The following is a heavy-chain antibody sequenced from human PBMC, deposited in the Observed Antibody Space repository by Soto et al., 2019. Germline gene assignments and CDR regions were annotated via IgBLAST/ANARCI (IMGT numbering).Heavy chain of an antibody. CDR3: ARDHPAYDSSGPRVY. J-gene: IGHJ4*02. CDR2: ISSSGSTI. CDR1: GFTFSDYY. V-gene: IGHV3-11*01. D-gene: IGHD3-22*01. Sequence: GGSLRLSCAASGFTFSDYYISWIRQAPGKGLEWVSYISSSGSTIYYADSVKGRFTISRDNAKNSLYLQMNSLRAEDTAVYYCARDHPAYDSSGPRVYWGQGTLVTVSS.